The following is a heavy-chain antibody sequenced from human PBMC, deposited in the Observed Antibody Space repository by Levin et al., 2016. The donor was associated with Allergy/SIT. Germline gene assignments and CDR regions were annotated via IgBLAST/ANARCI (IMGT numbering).Heavy chain of an antibody. D-gene: IGHD6-19*01. V-gene: IGHV3-23*01. CDR1: AFTFSSSN. CDR3: ARYSSVWYADY. Sequence: GESLKISCAASAFTFSSSNMGWVRQAPGKGLEWVSTINSGGGTQYLDSVRGRFTISRDNAKNTLYLLMNSLRAEDTAVYYCARYSSVWYADYWGQGTLVTVSS. J-gene: IGHJ4*02. CDR2: INSGGGT.